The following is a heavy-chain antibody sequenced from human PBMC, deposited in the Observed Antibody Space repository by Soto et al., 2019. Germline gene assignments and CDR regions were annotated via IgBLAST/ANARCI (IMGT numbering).Heavy chain of an antibody. CDR3: AKESYWNDRESFDI. D-gene: IGHD1-1*01. CDR1: GFTFSSYA. V-gene: IGHV3-23*01. CDR2: LSGSGGST. Sequence: EVQLLESGGGLVQPGGSQRLSCAASGFTFSSYAMSWVRQAPGKGLEWVSALSGSGGSTYYADSVKGRFAISRDNAKNTLYLQVNSLRAEDTAVYYCAKESYWNDRESFDIWGQGTMLTVSS. J-gene: IGHJ3*02.